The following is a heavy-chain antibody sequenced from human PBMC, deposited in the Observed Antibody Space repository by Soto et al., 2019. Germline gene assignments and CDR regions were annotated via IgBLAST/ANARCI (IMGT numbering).Heavy chain of an antibody. CDR3: ARSTGWNAFDL. CDR2: IYSGGTT. J-gene: IGHJ3*01. Sequence: EEQLVETGGGLIQPGGSLRLSCAVSGFTVIRDYMNWVRQAPGKGLEWVSVIYSGGTTYHADSVKGRFTISRDNSGNTLFPQMNSLRAEDTAMYYCARSTGWNAFDLWGQGTMVTVSS. CDR1: GFTVIRDY. D-gene: IGHD2-15*01. V-gene: IGHV3-53*02.